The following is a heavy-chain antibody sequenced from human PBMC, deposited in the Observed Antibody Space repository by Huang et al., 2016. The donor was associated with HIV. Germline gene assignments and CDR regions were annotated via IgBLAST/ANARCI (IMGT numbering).Heavy chain of an antibody. D-gene: IGHD2-21*01. CDR2: IKQNKGT. Sequence: QVELQQRGTGLLKPAETLSLSCAVYGGSLSGFFWTWIRQAPGKGLELIGEIKQNKGTNYNPSLKSRVTISLDTSKNQFSLKLHSVTAADTAVYYCTRGPVYSTPLNDYYYYMDVWGKGTTVTVSS. V-gene: IGHV4-34*02. CDR3: TRGPVYSTPLNDYYYYMDV. CDR1: GGSLSGFF. J-gene: IGHJ6*03.